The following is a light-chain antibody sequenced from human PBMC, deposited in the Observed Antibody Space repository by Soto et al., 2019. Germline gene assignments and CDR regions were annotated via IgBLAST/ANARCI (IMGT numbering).Light chain of an antibody. J-gene: IGLJ1*01. CDR2: EVT. Sequence: QSVLTQPASVSGSPGQSITISCTGTGSDVGGYDYVSWYQHHPGKAPKVMIYEVTNRPSGVSNRFSGSKSGNTASLTISGLLAEDEADYYCSSYTSGGTYVFGPGTKVTVL. CDR3: SSYTSGGTYV. V-gene: IGLV2-14*01. CDR1: GSDVGGYDY.